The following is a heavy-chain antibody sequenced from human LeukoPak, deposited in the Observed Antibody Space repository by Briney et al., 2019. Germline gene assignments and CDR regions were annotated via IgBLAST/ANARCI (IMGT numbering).Heavy chain of an antibody. V-gene: IGHV3-23*01. CDR3: AKDSSVPYDYIWGSYRYPDY. CDR2: ISGSGGST. D-gene: IGHD3-16*02. J-gene: IGHJ4*02. CDR1: GSTFSSYA. Sequence: GGSLRLSCAASGSTFSSYAMSWVRQAPGKGLEWVSAISGSGGSTYYADSVKGRFTISRDNSKNTLYLQMNSLRAEDTAVYYCAKDSSVPYDYIWGSYRYPDYWGQGTLVTVSS.